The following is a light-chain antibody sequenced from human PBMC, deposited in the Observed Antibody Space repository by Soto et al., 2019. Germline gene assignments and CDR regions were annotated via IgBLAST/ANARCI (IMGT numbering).Light chain of an antibody. CDR2: DAS. CDR1: QSVSSY. CDR3: QQRSNWPPT. V-gene: IGKV3-11*01. J-gene: IGKJ4*01. Sequence: ILLTQSPATLSLSPGDRVTLSCRASQSVSSYLAWYQQKPGQAPRLLIYDASNRATGIPARFSGSGSGTDFTLTISSLEPEDFAVYYCQQRSNWPPTFGGGTKVDIK.